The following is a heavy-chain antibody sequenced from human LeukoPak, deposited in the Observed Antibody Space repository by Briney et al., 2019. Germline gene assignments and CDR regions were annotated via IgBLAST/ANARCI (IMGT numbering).Heavy chain of an antibody. J-gene: IGHJ4*02. V-gene: IGHV3-21*01. D-gene: IGHD3-3*01. Sequence: KAGGSLRLSCAASGFTFSSYSMNWVRQAPGKGLEWVSSINSSSSYIYYAYSVKGRFTISRDNAKNSLYLQMNSLRAEDTAVYYCARGYLTYYDFWSGYSASDYWGQGTLVTVSS. CDR1: GFTFSSYS. CDR3: ARGYLTYYDFWSGYSASDY. CDR2: INSSSSYI.